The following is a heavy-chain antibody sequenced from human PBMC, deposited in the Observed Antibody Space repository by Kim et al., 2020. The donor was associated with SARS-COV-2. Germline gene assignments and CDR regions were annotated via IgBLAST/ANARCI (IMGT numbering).Heavy chain of an antibody. CDR3: ARGRREWLRLMGWDY. Sequence: PSLKCRVAKSVDTAKSQFSLKMSSVTAADTAVYYCARGRREWLRLMGWDYWGQGTLVTVSS. D-gene: IGHD5-12*01. J-gene: IGHJ4*02. V-gene: IGHV4-34*01.